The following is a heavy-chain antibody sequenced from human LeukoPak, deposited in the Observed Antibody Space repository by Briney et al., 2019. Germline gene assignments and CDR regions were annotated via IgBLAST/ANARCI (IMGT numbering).Heavy chain of an antibody. CDR2: INPSGDNT. D-gene: IGHD3-10*02. CDR3: ARDQGTMSVREYFQH. Sequence: GASVKVSCKASGYTFTNNFMHWVRQAPGQGLEWIGIINPSGDNTWYAQKFQGRVTMTRDMATSTDYLEVSSLRSEDTAVYYCARDQGTMSVREYFQHWGQGTLVTVSS. V-gene: IGHV1-46*01. J-gene: IGHJ1*01. CDR1: GYTFTNNF.